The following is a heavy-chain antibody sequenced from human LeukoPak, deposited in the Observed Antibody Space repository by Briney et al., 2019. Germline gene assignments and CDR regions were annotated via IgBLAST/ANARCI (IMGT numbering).Heavy chain of an antibody. J-gene: IGHJ4*02. CDR3: AKDAVPYSNYAPLFDY. Sequence: PGGSLRLSCAASGFTFSSYAMSWVRQAPGKGLEWVSAISGSGGSTYYADSVKGRLTISRDNSKNTLYLQMNSLRAEDTAVYYCAKDAVPYSNYAPLFDYWGQGALVTVSS. CDR1: GFTFSSYA. V-gene: IGHV3-23*01. CDR2: ISGSGGST. D-gene: IGHD4-11*01.